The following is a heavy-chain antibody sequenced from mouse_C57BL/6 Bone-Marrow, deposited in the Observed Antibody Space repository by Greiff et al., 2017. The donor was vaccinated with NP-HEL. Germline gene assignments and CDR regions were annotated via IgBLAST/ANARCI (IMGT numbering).Heavy chain of an antibody. CDR3: ARRGDSSGSYAY. CDR1: GYAFSSSW. V-gene: IGHV1-82*01. Sequence: VQLQESGPELVKPGASVKISCKASGYAFSSSWMNWVKQRPGKGLEWIGRIYPGDGDTNYNGKFKGKATLTADKSSSTAYMQLSSRTSEDSAVYFCARRGDSSGSYAYWGQGTLVTVSA. D-gene: IGHD3-2*02. CDR2: IYPGDGDT. J-gene: IGHJ3*01.